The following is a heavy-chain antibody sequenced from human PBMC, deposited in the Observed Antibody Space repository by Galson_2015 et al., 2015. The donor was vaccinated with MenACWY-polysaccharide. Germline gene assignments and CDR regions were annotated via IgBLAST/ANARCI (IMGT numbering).Heavy chain of an antibody. CDR3: ARDCPPTGTNYRRWFDS. V-gene: IGHV4-61*02. Sequence: TLSLTCSVSGRSLSSGSYYWSWIRQSAGKAPEWIGRISASGRTDTNPSLRSRVSISIDTSRNQFFVNLRSVTAEDTAVYFCARDCPPTGTNYRRWFDSWGQGILVTVSS. CDR2: ISASGRT. J-gene: IGHJ5*01. CDR1: GRSLSSGSYY. D-gene: IGHD1-1*01.